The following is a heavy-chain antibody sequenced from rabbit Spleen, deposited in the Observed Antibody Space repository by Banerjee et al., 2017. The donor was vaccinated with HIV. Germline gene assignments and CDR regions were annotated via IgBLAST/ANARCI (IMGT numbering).Heavy chain of an antibody. CDR1: GLDLSTRYW. Sequence: QLLEESGGDLVKPGASLTLTCKASGLDLSTRYWICWVRQAPGKGLEWIACIDVTKSGSTYYASWAKGRFTISKTSSTTVTLQMTSLTAADTATYFCARDTSSSFSSYGMDLWGPGTLVTVS. V-gene: IGHV1S40*01. CDR2: IDVTKSGST. J-gene: IGHJ6*01. D-gene: IGHD1-1*01. CDR3: ARDTSSSFSSYGMDL.